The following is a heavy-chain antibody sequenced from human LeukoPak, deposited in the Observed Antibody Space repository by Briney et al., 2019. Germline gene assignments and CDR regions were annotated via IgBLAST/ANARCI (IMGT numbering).Heavy chain of an antibody. V-gene: IGHV4-59*08. J-gene: IGHJ5*02. Sequence: PSETLSLTCTVSGGSISSYYWSWIRQSPGKGLECIGYIHYTGSTNYNPSLKSRLTISVDTSKNQFSLKLTSVTAADTAVYYCARLNKPGWFDPWGQGTLVTVSS. CDR2: IHYTGST. D-gene: IGHD1-14*01. CDR1: GGSISSYY. CDR3: ARLNKPGWFDP.